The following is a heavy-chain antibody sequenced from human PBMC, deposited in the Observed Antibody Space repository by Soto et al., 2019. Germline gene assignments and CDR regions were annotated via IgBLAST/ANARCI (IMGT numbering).Heavy chain of an antibody. Sequence: ASVKVSCKASGGTFSSYAISWVRQAPGQGLEWMGGIIPIFGTANYAQKFQGRVTITADESTSTAYMELSSLRSEDTAVYYCARDPELQLWPLGAFDIWGQGTMVTVSS. CDR1: GGTFSSYA. J-gene: IGHJ3*02. CDR2: IIPIFGTA. V-gene: IGHV1-69*13. CDR3: ARDPELQLWPLGAFDI. D-gene: IGHD5-18*01.